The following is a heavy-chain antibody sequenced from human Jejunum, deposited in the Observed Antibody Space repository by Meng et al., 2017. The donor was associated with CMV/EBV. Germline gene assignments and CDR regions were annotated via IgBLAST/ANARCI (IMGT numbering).Heavy chain of an antibody. Sequence: SGFTFSTYAMSWVRLAPGKGLEWFSVLYGGGTTTYSTDSVKGRFTISRDNSKNTLYLQMNSLRAEDTAVYYCAKHRGAYEYYSMDVWGQGTTVTVSS. J-gene: IGHJ6*02. CDR2: LYGGGTTT. CDR1: GFTFSTYA. CDR3: AKHRGAYEYYSMDV. V-gene: IGHV3-23*03.